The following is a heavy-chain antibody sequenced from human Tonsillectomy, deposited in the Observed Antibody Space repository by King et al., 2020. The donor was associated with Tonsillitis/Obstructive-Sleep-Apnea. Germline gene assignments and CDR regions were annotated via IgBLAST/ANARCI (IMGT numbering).Heavy chain of an antibody. Sequence: QVQLQQWGAGLLKPSETPSLTCAVYGGSFSGYFWSWIRQPPGKGLEWIGEINHSGSTNYNPSLKSRVTISVDTPKNQFSLKLSSVTAADTAVYYCARGGYCSSTSCYLRWFDPWGQGTLVTVSS. CDR2: INHSGST. D-gene: IGHD2-2*01. CDR1: GGSFSGYF. V-gene: IGHV4-34*01. J-gene: IGHJ5*02. CDR3: ARGGYCSSTSCYLRWFDP.